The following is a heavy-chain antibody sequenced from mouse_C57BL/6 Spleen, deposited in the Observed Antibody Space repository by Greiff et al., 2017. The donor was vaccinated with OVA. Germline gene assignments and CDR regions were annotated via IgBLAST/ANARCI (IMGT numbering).Heavy chain of an antibody. CDR3: AKIGSGWCAY. D-gene: IGHD1-3*01. V-gene: IGHV5-6*01. J-gene: IGHJ3*01. CDR1: GFTFSSSG. CDR2: ISRGGSYP. Sequence: EVHLVESGGDLVKPGGSLKLSCAASGFTFSSSGMSWVRQTPDKRLEWVATISRGGSYPYYPDSVKGRFTLSRDNAKNTLYLQMSRLKSEDTAMYYCAKIGSGWCAYWGQGTLVTVSA.